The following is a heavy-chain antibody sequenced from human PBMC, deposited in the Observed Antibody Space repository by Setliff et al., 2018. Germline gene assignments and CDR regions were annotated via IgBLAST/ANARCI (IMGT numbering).Heavy chain of an antibody. CDR3: ARVLSVADYYYYYGMDV. J-gene: IGHJ6*02. D-gene: IGHD6-19*01. CDR1: GFTFDDYG. Sequence: GGSLRLSCAASGFTFDDYGMSWVRQAPGKGLEWVSGINWNGGSTGYADSVKGRFTISRDSAKNSLYLQMNSLRAEDTAVYYCARVLSVADYYYYYGMDVWGQGTTVTVSS. V-gene: IGHV3-20*04. CDR2: INWNGGST.